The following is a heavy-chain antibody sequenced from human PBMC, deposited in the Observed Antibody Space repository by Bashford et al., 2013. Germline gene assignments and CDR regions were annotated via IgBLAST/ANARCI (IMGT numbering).Heavy chain of an antibody. CDR2: SSLSLVQA. J-gene: IGHJ3*02. Sequence: SVKVSCKASGGTFSSYAISWVRQAPGQGLEWMEGSSLSLVQANYAQKFQGRVTMTRDTSTSTVYMELSSLRSEDTAVYYCARTYSNYDAFDIWGQGTMVTVSS. D-gene: IGHD4-11*01. V-gene: IGHV1-69*05. CDR3: ARTYSNYDAFDI. CDR1: GGTFSSYA.